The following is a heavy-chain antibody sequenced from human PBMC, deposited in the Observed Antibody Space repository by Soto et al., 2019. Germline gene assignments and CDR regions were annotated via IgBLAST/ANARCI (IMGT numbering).Heavy chain of an antibody. CDR3: ARDGLDEQWLEGFVGY. CDR2: ISAYNGNT. CDR1: GYTFTSYG. J-gene: IGHJ4*02. V-gene: IGHV1-18*01. D-gene: IGHD6-19*01. Sequence: ASVKVSCKASGYTFTSYGISWVRQAPGQGLEWMGWISAYNGNTNYAQKLQGRVTMTTDTSTSTAYMELRSLRSDDTAVYYCARDGLDEQWLEGFVGYWGQGTLVTVSS.